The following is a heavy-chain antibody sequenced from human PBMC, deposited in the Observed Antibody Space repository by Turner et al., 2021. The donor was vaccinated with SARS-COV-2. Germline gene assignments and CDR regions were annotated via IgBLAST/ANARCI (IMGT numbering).Heavy chain of an antibody. V-gene: IGHV4-34*01. CDR1: GGSFSTYY. J-gene: IGHJ4*02. D-gene: IGHD3-10*01. CDR2: IKRSWST. Sequence: QVQLQQWGAGLVKPSETVSLTCGVSGGSFSTYYWSWIRQSPGKGREWMAGIKRSWSTNDSPSLNSRVTISVDTPKRQISLNLTSVTAADTAIYFCARGQSRGFYGSGSRRFDYWGQGTQVTVSS. CDR3: ARGQSRGFYGSGSRRFDY.